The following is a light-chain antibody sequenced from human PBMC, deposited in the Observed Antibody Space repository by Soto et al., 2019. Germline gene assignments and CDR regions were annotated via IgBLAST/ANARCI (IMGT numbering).Light chain of an antibody. V-gene: IGKV3-20*01. CDR3: QQYGSSPAT. J-gene: IGKJ5*01. Sequence: EVVLTQSPATLSVSPGERATLSCRASQTVGSNLAWYQHKPGQAPRLLIYGASSRATGIPDRFSGSGSGTDFTLTISRLEPEDFAVYYCQQYGSSPATFGQGTRLEIK. CDR2: GAS. CDR1: QTVGSN.